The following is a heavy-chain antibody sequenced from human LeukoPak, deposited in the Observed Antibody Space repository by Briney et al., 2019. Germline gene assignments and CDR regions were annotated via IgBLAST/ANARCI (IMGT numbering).Heavy chain of an antibody. V-gene: IGHV4-4*07. J-gene: IGHJ6*03. CDR2: IYTSGST. CDR1: GGSISSYY. Sequence: SETLSLTCTVSGGSISSYYWSWIRQPAGKGLEWTGRIYTSGSTNYNPSLKSRVTMSVDTSKNQFSLKLSSVTAADTAVYYCARGSLAARRYYYYYMDVWGKGTTVTVSS. CDR3: ARGSLAARRYYYYYMDV. D-gene: IGHD6-6*01.